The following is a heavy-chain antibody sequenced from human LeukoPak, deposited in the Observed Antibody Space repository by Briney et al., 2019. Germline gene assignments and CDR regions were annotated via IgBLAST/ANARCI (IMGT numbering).Heavy chain of an antibody. Sequence: SETLSLTCTVSGGSISSSSYYWGWIRQPPGKGLEWIGSIYYSGSTYYNPSLKSRVTISVDTSKNQFSLKLSSVTAADTAVYYCARDFPVDTAMRHAFDIWGQGTMVTVSS. J-gene: IGHJ3*02. D-gene: IGHD5-18*01. CDR3: ARDFPVDTAMRHAFDI. CDR2: IYYSGST. CDR1: GGSISSSSYY. V-gene: IGHV4-39*07.